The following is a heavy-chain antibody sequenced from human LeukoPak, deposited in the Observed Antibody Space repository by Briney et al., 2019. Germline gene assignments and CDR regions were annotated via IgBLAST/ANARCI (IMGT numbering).Heavy chain of an antibody. Sequence: SETLSLTCTVSGGSISSYYWSWIRQPPGRGLEWIGYIYYSGSTNYNPSLKSRVTISVDTSKDQFSLKLSSVTAADTAVYYCARGPGGQQPLWGQGTLVTVSS. CDR1: GGSISSYY. D-gene: IGHD6-13*01. CDR3: ARGPGGQQPL. CDR2: IYYSGST. V-gene: IGHV4-59*01. J-gene: IGHJ4*02.